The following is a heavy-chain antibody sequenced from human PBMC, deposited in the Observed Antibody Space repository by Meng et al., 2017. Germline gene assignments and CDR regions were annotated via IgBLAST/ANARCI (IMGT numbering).Heavy chain of an antibody. D-gene: IGHD6-13*01. CDR3: ARDEDISAAGKLFGDY. J-gene: IGHJ4*02. CDR1: GYNFPDYY. Sequence: VLVVERGAQVKRPGASGQFSGKSPGYNFPDYYIDRVRHAPGKGLEWMGRIDPKIGDTHYEQKFQGRVTMTGDTSISTAYMDLSGLRSDDTAVYYCARDEDISAAGKLFGDYWGQGTLVTVSS. CDR2: IDPKIGDT. V-gene: IGHV1-2*06.